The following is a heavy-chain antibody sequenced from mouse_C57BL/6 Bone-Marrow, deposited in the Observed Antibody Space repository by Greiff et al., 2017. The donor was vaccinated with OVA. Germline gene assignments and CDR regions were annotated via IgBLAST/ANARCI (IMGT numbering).Heavy chain of an antibody. CDR3: ARQAYYSNYDY. CDR1: GFTFSSYG. Sequence: EVKLVESGGDLVKPGGSLKLSCAASGFTFSSYGMSWVRQTPDKRLEWVATLSSGGSYTYYPDSVKGRFTISRDNAKNTLYLQMSSLKSEDTAMYYCARQAYYSNYDYWGQGTTLTVSS. V-gene: IGHV5-6*01. D-gene: IGHD2-5*01. CDR2: LSSGGSYT. J-gene: IGHJ2*01.